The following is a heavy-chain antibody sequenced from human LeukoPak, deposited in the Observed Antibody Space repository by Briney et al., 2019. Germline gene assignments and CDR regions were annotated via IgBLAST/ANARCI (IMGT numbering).Heavy chain of an antibody. CDR1: GFXFSSYS. CDR3: ARRRDGYNSGGFDY. V-gene: IGHV3-48*02. J-gene: IGHJ4*02. D-gene: IGHD5-24*01. CDR2: ISSSSSTI. Sequence: PGGSLRLSCAASGFXFSSYSINWVRQAPGKGLEWVSYISSSSSTIYYADSVKGRFTISRDNAKNSLYLQMNSLRDEDTAVYYCARRRDGYNSGGFDYWGQGTLVTVSS.